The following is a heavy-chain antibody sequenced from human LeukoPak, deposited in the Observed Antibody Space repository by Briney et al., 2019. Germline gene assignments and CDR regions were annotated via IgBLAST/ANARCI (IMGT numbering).Heavy chain of an antibody. CDR2: INHSGST. D-gene: IGHD6-6*01. CDR3: ASLWRSRSGSPFDY. Sequence: SETLSLTCAVYGGSFSGYYWSWIRQPPGKGLEWIGEINHSGSTNYNPPLKSRVTISVDTSKNQFSLKLSSVTAADTAVYYCASLWRSRSGSPFDYWGQGTLVTVSS. V-gene: IGHV4-34*01. J-gene: IGHJ4*02. CDR1: GGSFSGYY.